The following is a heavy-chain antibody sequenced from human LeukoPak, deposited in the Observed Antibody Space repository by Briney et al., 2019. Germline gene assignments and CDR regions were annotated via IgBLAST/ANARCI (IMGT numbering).Heavy chain of an antibody. CDR3: AREGFGRVAGYFDY. V-gene: IGHV3-48*03. CDR1: GFTFSSYE. Sequence: PGGSLRLSCAASGFTFSSYEMNWVRQAPGKGLEWASYITSTGFSIYYADSVKGRFTISRDNAKNSLYLQIDSLRAEDTAVYYCAREGFGRVAGYFDYWGQGTLVTVSS. CDR2: ITSTGFSI. D-gene: IGHD3-16*01. J-gene: IGHJ4*02.